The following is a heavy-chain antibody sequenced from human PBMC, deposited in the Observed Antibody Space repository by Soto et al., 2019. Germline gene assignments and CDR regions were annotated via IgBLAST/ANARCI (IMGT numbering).Heavy chain of an antibody. D-gene: IGHD3-10*01. V-gene: IGHV1-18*01. CDR2: ISAYNGNK. J-gene: IGHJ4*02. Sequence: ASVKVSCKASGYILSGYGINWVRQVPGQGLEWMGWISAYNGNKNYAQKFQGRVTMTTDTSTSTAYMELRSLRSDDTAVYYCVRDLDGSGSYYTDYWGQGSLVTVSS. CDR3: VRDLDGSGSYYTDY. CDR1: GYILSGYG.